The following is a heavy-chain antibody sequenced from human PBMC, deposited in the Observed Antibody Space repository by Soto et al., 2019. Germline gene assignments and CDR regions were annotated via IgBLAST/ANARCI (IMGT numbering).Heavy chain of an antibody. D-gene: IGHD1-26*01. Sequence: QVQLVESGGGVVQPGRSLRLSCAASGFTFSSYAMHWVRQAPGKGLEWVAVISYDGSNKYYADSVKGRFTISRDNSKNTLYLQMNSLRAEDTAVYYCARVGSMSVGGYYYGMDVWGQGTTVTVSS. V-gene: IGHV3-30-3*01. CDR2: ISYDGSNK. J-gene: IGHJ6*02. CDR1: GFTFSSYA. CDR3: ARVGSMSVGGYYYGMDV.